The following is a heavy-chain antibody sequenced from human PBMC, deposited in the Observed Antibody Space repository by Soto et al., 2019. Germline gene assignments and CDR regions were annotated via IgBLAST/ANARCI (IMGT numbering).Heavy chain of an antibody. D-gene: IGHD2-2*01. Sequence: SETLCLTFAVYGRSVSGDYWSWIRQPPGKGLEWIGYIYHSGSTYYNPSLKSRVTISVDRSKNQFSLKLSSVAAADTAVYYCARVPDRWGQGTLVTVSS. V-gene: IGHV4-30-2*01. J-gene: IGHJ5*02. CDR3: ARVPDR. CDR1: GRSVSGDY. CDR2: IYHSGST.